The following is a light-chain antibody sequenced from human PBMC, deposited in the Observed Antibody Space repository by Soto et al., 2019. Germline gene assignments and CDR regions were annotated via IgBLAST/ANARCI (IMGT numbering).Light chain of an antibody. CDR1: QSINSD. Sequence: EIVMTQSPATLSVSPGETTRLSCRASQSINSDVAWYQQKVGQXPRXXIHGASTRATGIAARFSGSGSGTELTITISSLQSEDFAVYDGQHYNYWPYTFGQGTKVDIK. J-gene: IGKJ2*01. CDR3: QHYNYWPYT. V-gene: IGKV3D-15*01. CDR2: GAS.